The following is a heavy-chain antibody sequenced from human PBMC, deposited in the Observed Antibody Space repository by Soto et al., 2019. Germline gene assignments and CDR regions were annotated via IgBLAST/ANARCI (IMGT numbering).Heavy chain of an antibody. CDR3: AGGRTLAGFDY. D-gene: IGHD1-26*01. J-gene: IGHJ4*02. CDR2: IYHSGST. CDR1: GYSISSGYY. V-gene: IGHV4-38-2*01. Sequence: TSETLSLTCAVSGYSISSGYYWGCIRQPPGKGLEWIGSIYHSGSTYYNPSLKSRVTISVDTSKNQFSLKLSSVTAADTAVHYCAGGRTLAGFDYWGQGTLVTVSS.